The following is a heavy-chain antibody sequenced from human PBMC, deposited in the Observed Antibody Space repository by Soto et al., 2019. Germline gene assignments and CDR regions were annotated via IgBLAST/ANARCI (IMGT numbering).Heavy chain of an antibody. D-gene: IGHD5-12*01. V-gene: IGHV1-2*04. Sequence: ASVKVSCKASGYTFTGYYMHWVRQAPGQGLEWMGWINPNSGGTNYAQKYQGWVTMTRDTSISTAYMELSRLRSDDTAVYYCARQGGYDHYYYYGMDVWGQGTTVTVSS. CDR1: GYTFTGYY. J-gene: IGHJ6*02. CDR2: INPNSGGT. CDR3: ARQGGYDHYYYYGMDV.